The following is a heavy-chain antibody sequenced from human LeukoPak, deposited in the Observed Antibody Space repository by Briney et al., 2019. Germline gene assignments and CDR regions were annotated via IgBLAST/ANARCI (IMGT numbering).Heavy chain of an antibody. J-gene: IGHJ6*03. D-gene: IGHD2-2*01. V-gene: IGHV3-49*04. Sequence: GGSLRLSCTTSGYTFGDYGMSWVRQAPGKGLEWVSFIRSRVYGRTTEYAASVKGRFTISRDDSKSIAYLQMNSLKTEDTAVYYCVCSRRVVGDPHFYYYIDVWGKGTTVTVSS. CDR2: IRSRVYGRTT. CDR1: GYTFGDYG. CDR3: VCSRRVVGDPHFYYYIDV.